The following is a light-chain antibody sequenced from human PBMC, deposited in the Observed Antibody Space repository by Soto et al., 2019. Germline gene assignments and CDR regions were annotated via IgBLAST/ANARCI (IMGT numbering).Light chain of an antibody. J-gene: IGLJ1*01. V-gene: IGLV2-14*01. Sequence: QSALTQPASVSGSPGQAITISCSGSSSDVGAHNFVSWYQHHPGKAPKLMIYEVSNRPSGVSNRFSGSKSGNTASLTISGLQAEDEADYYCNSYTSSNTYVFGTGP. CDR3: NSYTSSNTYV. CDR2: EVS. CDR1: SSDVGAHNF.